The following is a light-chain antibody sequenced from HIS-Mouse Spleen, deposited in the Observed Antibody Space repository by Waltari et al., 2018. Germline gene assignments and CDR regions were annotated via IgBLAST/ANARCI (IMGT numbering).Light chain of an antibody. CDR1: QSIRSN. J-gene: IGKJ1*01. CDR2: AAS. V-gene: IGKV1-39*01. Sequence: DIQMTQSPSSLSASVGDRVTITCRASQSIRSNLNWYQQKPGQAPKLLIYAASSLQSGCPSRVSGSGSGTDFTLTISSLQPEDFATYYCQQSYSTPQWTFGQGTKVEIK. CDR3: QQSYSTPQWT.